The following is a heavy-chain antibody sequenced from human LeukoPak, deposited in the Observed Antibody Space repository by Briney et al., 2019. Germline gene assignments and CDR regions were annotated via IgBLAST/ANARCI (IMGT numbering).Heavy chain of an antibody. CDR1: GFTFDDDA. J-gene: IGHJ4*02. CDR2: ISADGTI. D-gene: IGHD6-13*01. V-gene: IGHV3-43*02. Sequence: GSLRLSCAASGFTFDDDAMHWVRQAPGKGLEWVSLISADGTIYYADSVRGRFTISRDNNKNSLYLQMNSLRTEDTALYYCAKDLGYSSSPDFWGQGTLVTVSS. CDR3: AKDLGYSSSPDF.